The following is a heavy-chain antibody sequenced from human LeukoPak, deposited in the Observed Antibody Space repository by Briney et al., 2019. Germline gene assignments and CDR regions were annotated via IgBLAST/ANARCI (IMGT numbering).Heavy chain of an antibody. CDR3: ARGANYYDLYGMDV. V-gene: IGHV3-11*05. CDR2: ISSSSSYT. Sequence: GGSLRLSGAASGFTFSDYYMGWIRQAPGKGLEWVSYISSSSSYTNYADSVKGRFTISRDNAKNSLYLQMNSLRAEDTAVYYCARGANYYDLYGMDVWGQGTTVTVSS. J-gene: IGHJ6*02. CDR1: GFTFSDYY.